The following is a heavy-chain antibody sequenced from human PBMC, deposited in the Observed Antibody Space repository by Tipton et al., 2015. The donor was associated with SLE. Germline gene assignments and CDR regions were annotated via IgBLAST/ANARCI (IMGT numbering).Heavy chain of an antibody. J-gene: IGHJ5*02. D-gene: IGHD3-22*01. CDR1: GFIFSSYE. CDR3: ARGELIEGFDP. Sequence: LRLSCAASGFIFSSYEMHWVRQAPGKGLEWIGEIDHFGNNNYNPSLRSRVTISMDTSKSQFSLTLKSVTAADTAVYFCARGELIEGFDPWGQGTLVTVAA. CDR2: IDHFGNN. V-gene: IGHV4-34*01.